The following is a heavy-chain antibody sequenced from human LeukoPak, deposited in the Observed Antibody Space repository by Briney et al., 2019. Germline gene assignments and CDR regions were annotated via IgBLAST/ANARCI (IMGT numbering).Heavy chain of an antibody. CDR2: INSDGSWT. CDR1: GNYW. Sequence: GGSLRLSCAASGNYWMHWVRQAPGKGLVWVSHINSDGSWTTYVDSVKGRFTIPKDNAKNMVYLQMNNLRAEDTAVYYCVSFYETYWGRGTLVTVSS. V-gene: IGHV3-74*01. CDR3: VSFYETY. J-gene: IGHJ4*02. D-gene: IGHD2-2*01.